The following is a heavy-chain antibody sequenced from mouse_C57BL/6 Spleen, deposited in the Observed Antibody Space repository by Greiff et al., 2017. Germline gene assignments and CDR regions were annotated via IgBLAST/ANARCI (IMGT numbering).Heavy chain of an antibody. D-gene: IGHD4-1*01. CDR3: TRDAGHFDY. CDR2: ISSGGDYI. Sequence: EVKLMESGEGLVKPGGSLKLSCAASGFTFSSYAMSWVRQTPEKRLEWVAYISSGGDYIYYADTVKGRFTISGDNARNTLYLQMSSLKSEDTAMYYCTRDAGHFDYWGQGTTLTVSS. V-gene: IGHV5-9-1*02. CDR1: GFTFSSYA. J-gene: IGHJ2*01.